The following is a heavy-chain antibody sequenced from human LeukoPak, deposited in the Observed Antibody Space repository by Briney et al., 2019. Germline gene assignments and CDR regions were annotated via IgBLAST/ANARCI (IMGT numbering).Heavy chain of an antibody. CDR3: ASSYDTAMVH. Sequence: SETLSLTCTVSGDSISSYYWGWIRQPPGKGLGWIGYIYNSGSTNYNPSLKSRVTISINTSKKQFSLKLSSVTAADTAVYYCASSYDTAMVHWGQGTLVTVSS. D-gene: IGHD5-18*01. CDR1: GDSISSYY. CDR2: IYNSGST. J-gene: IGHJ4*02. V-gene: IGHV4-59*01.